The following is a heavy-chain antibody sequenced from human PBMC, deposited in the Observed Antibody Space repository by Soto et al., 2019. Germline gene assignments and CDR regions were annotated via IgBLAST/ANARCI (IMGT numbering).Heavy chain of an antibody. V-gene: IGHV3-30*18. CDR1: GFTFSSYG. CDR3: AKGLNKVKIPLRFLEWLAGPMGFDP. J-gene: IGHJ5*02. CDR2: ISYDGSNK. D-gene: IGHD3-3*01. Sequence: GSLRLSCAASGFTFSSYGMHWVRQAPGKGLEWVAVISYDGSNKYYADSVKGRFTISRDNSKNTLYLQMNSLRAEDTAVYYCAKGLNKVKIPLRFLEWLAGPMGFDPWGQGTLVTVSS.